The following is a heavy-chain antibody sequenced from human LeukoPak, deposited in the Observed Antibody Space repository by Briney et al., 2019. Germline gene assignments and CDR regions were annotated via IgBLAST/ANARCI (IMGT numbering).Heavy chain of an antibody. CDR3: ARARNGDYFDY. J-gene: IGHJ4*02. Sequence: PSETLSLTCTVSGGSISSSSYHWGWIRQPPGKGLEWIGSIYYSGSTYYNPSLKSRVTISVDTSKNQFSLKLSSVTAADTAVYYCARARNGDYFDYWGQGTLVTVSS. CDR2: IYYSGST. D-gene: IGHD4-17*01. CDR1: GGSISSSSYH. V-gene: IGHV4-39*07.